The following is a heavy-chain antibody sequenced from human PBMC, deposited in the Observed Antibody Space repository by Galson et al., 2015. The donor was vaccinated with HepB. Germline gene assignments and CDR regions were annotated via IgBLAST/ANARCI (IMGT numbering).Heavy chain of an antibody. CDR2: ISYDGTNK. CDR1: GFIFSTYT. V-gene: IGHV3-30-3*01. Sequence: SLRLSCATSGFIFSTYTMHWVRQAPGKGLEWVASISYDGTNKNYADSLGGRFIISRDNSKNTLYLQVDSLRAEDTAIYYCATIALSEYNSAWPGDHWGQGTRGSVSS. J-gene: IGHJ4*02. D-gene: IGHD2/OR15-2a*01. CDR3: ATIALSEYNSAWPGDH.